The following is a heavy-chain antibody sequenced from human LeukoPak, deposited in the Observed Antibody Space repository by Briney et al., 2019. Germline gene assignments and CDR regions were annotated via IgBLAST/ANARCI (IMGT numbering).Heavy chain of an antibody. Sequence: PSETLSLTCTVSGGSMSSYYWSWIRQPAGKGLEWIGRIYTSGSTSYNPSLKSRVTMSVDTSKNQFSLQLSSVTAADTAVYYRAGGGTPMVYYFDNWGQGTLVTVSS. J-gene: IGHJ4*02. V-gene: IGHV4-4*07. CDR2: IYTSGST. CDR3: AGGGTPMVYYFDN. D-gene: IGHD5-18*01. CDR1: GGSMSSYY.